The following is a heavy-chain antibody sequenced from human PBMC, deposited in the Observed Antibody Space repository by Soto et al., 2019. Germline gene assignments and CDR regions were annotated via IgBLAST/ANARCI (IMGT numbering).Heavy chain of an antibody. CDR2: IYYSGST. V-gene: IGHV4-31*03. J-gene: IGHJ3*02. CDR1: GGSISSGGYY. CDR3: ARDLKTHYSGYDRYDAFDI. D-gene: IGHD5-12*01. Sequence: SETLSLTCTVPGGSISSGGYYWSWIRQHPGKGLEWIGYIYYSGSTYYNPSLKSRVTISVDTSKNQFSLKLSSVTAADTAVYYCARDLKTHYSGYDRYDAFDIWGQGTMVTVSS.